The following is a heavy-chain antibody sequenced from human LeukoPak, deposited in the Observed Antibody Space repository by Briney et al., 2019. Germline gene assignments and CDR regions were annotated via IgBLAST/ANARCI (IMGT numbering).Heavy chain of an antibody. CDR1: GGSLSSSY. CDR2: IYYSGST. V-gene: IGHV4-59*01. Sequence: PSETLSLTCTVSGGSLSSSYWSWIRQPPGQGLEWNGYIYYSGSTNFNPSLKSRVTMSVDTSKNQFSLNLNSVTAADTAVYYCARGPSGTYQYGMDVWGQGTTVTVFS. D-gene: IGHD1-26*01. J-gene: IGHJ6*02. CDR3: ARGPSGTYQYGMDV.